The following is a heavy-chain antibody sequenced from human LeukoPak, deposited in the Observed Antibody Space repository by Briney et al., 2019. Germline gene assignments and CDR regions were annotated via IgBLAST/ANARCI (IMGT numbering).Heavy chain of an antibody. CDR1: GGTFSSYA. D-gene: IGHD3-22*01. V-gene: IGHV1-69*13. J-gene: IGHJ4*02. Sequence: ASVKVSCKASGGTFSSYAISWVRQAPGQGLEGMGGSIPIFGTANYAQKFQGRVTITADESTSTAYMELNSLRSEDTAVYYCARGTHSYDSSGYPLDYWGQGTLVTVSS. CDR3: ARGTHSYDSSGYPLDY. CDR2: SIPIFGTA.